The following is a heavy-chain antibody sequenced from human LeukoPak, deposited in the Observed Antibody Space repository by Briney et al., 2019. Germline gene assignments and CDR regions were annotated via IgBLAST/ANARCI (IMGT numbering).Heavy chain of an antibody. CDR3: AREYYGSGMDYYGMDV. J-gene: IGHJ6*02. Sequence: GGSLRLSCAASGFTFSSYAMHWVRQAPGKGLEWVAVISYDGSNKYYADSVKGRFTISRDNSKNTLYLQMNSLRAEDTAVYYCAREYYGSGMDYYGMDVWGQGTTVTVSS. D-gene: IGHD3-10*01. CDR2: ISYDGSNK. CDR1: GFTFSSYA. V-gene: IGHV3-30-3*01.